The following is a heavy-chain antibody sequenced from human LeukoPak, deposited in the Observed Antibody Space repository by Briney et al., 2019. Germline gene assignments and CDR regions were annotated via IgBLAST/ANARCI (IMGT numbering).Heavy chain of an antibody. J-gene: IGHJ3*02. Sequence: SETLSLTCTVSGGSISSGGYYWSWIRQHPGKGLEWIGYIYYSGSTYYNPSLKSRVTISVDTSKSQFSLKLSSVTAADTAVYYCARGYCSGGSCYLPPHAFDIWGQGTMVTVSS. CDR1: GGSISSGGYY. D-gene: IGHD2-15*01. V-gene: IGHV4-31*03. CDR2: IYYSGST. CDR3: ARGYCSGGSCYLPPHAFDI.